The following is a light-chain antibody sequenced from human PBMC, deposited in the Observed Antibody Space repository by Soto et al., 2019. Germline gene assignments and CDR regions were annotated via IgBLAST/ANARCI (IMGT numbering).Light chain of an antibody. CDR1: QIVSSY. CDR3: QQRSSAIT. V-gene: IGKV3-11*01. J-gene: IGKJ5*01. Sequence: EIVLTQSPATLSLSPGERATLSCRASQIVSSYLAWYQQKPGQAPRLLIYDASNRATGIPARFSGSGSGTDFTLTISSLEPEDFAVYYCQQRSSAITFGQGTRLEIK. CDR2: DAS.